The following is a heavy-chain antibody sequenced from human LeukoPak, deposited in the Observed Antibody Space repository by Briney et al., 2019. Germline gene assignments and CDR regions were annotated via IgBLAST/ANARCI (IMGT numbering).Heavy chain of an antibody. CDR3: ATNTVTATYWYFDL. D-gene: IGHD4-17*01. CDR1: GGSISSYY. CDR2: IYTSGST. Sequence: SETLSLTCTVSGGSISSYYWSWIRQPAGKGLEWIGRIYTSGSTNYNPSLKSRVTMSVDTSKNQFSLKLSSVTAADTAVYYCATNTVTATYWYFDLWGRGTLVTVSS. J-gene: IGHJ2*01. V-gene: IGHV4-4*07.